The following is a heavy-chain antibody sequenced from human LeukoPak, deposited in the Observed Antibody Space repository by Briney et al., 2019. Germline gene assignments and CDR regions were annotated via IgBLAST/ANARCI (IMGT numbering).Heavy chain of an antibody. D-gene: IGHD5-12*01. J-gene: IGHJ3*02. CDR2: IKQDGSEK. CDR1: GFTFSSYW. Sequence: GGSLRLSCAASGFTFSSYWMSWVRQAPGKGLEWVANIKQDGSEKYYVDSVKGRFTISRDNAKNSLYLQMNSLRAEDTAVYYCARDMTGVFAYWGYDRGSATFDIWGQGTMVTVSS. CDR3: ARDMTGVFAYWGYDRGSATFDI. V-gene: IGHV3-7*01.